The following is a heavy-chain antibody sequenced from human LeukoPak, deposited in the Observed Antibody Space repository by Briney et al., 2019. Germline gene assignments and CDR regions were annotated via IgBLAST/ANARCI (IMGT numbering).Heavy chain of an antibody. J-gene: IGHJ4*02. CDR3: VVLTRRIAAAGTSGY. D-gene: IGHD6-13*01. CDR1: GFTFSSYA. CDR2: ISGSGGST. Sequence: GGSLRLSCAASGFTFSSYAMSWVRQAPGKGLEWVSAISGSGGSTYYADSVKGRFTISRDNSKNTLYLQMNSLRAEDTAVYYCVVLTRRIAAAGTSGYWGQGTLVTVSS. V-gene: IGHV3-23*01.